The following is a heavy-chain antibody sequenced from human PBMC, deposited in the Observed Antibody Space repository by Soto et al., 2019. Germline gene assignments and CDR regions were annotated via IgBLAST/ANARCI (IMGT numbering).Heavy chain of an antibody. Sequence: QAQLVQSEPEVKQPGASVRISCQASGYSFTHFEMHWVRQAPGQRLEWMGWINTGNGDTKYSQKFQGRVTFTRDTSASTAYLGLDGLTSDDTSFYFCARGLTRLDYWGQGTLVTVSS. CDR1: GYSFTHFE. CDR3: ARGLTRLDY. D-gene: IGHD7-27*01. J-gene: IGHJ4*02. CDR2: INTGNGDT. V-gene: IGHV1-3*04.